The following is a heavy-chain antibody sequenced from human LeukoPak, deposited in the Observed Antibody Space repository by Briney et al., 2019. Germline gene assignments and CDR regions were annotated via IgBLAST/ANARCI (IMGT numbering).Heavy chain of an antibody. V-gene: IGHV4-61*01. CDR1: GYSISSGYY. J-gene: IGHJ4*01. Sequence: SETLSLTCTVSGYSISSGYYWSWIRQPPGKGLEWIGYIYYSGSTNYNPSLKSRVTVSVDTSKNQFSLKLSSVTAADTAVYYCARGDARGYSYGHFHFDHWGHGTLVTVSS. CDR3: ARGDARGYSYGHFHFDH. CDR2: IYYSGST. D-gene: IGHD5-18*01.